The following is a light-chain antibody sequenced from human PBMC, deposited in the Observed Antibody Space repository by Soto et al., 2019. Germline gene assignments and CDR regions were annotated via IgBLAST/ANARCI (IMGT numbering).Light chain of an antibody. V-gene: IGKV3-20*01. Sequence: EIVLTQSPGTLSLSPGERATLSCRASQSVSSNYLAWYQQKPGQAPRLLIYGTSSRATGIPDRFSGSGSATDFTLTISRLEPEDFAVYYCQQYDTSPWTFGQGTNVDIK. CDR3: QQYDTSPWT. CDR2: GTS. CDR1: QSVSSNY. J-gene: IGKJ1*01.